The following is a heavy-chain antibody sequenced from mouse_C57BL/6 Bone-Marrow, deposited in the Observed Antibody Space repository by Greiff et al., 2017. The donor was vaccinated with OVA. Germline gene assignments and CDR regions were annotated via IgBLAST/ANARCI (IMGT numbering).Heavy chain of an antibody. D-gene: IGHD2-1*01. CDR2: INPNNGGT. J-gene: IGHJ4*01. CDR1: GYTFTDYY. V-gene: IGHV1-26*01. CDR3: ARCYGNYERYYAMDY. Sequence: EVQLQQSGPELVKPGASVKISCKASGYTFTDYYMNWVKQSHGKSLEWIGDINPNNGGTSYNQKFKGKATLTVDKSSSTAYMELRSLTSEDSAVYYCARCYGNYERYYAMDYWGQGTSVTVSS.